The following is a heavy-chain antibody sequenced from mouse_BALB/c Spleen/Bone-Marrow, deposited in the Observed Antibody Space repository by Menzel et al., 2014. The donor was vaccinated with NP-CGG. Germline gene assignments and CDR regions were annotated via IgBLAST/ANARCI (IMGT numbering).Heavy chain of an antibody. Sequence: EVKVVESGGGLVQPGGSLKLSCATSGFTFSDYYMYWVRQTPEKRLEWVAYISNGGGSTYYPDTVKGRFTISRDNAKNTLYLQMSRLKSEDTAMYYCARLYGYFDYWGQGTSLTVSS. D-gene: IGHD1-1*01. CDR3: ARLYGYFDY. J-gene: IGHJ2*03. V-gene: IGHV5-12*02. CDR1: GFTFSDYY. CDR2: ISNGGGST.